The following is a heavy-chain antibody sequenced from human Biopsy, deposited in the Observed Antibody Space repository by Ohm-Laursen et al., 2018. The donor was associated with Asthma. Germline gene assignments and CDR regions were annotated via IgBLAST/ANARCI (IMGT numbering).Heavy chain of an antibody. CDR2: ISVYNGNT. CDR3: ARAVDYAHYYGIDV. D-gene: IGHD3-16*01. V-gene: IGHV1-18*01. CDR1: GYTFNSAG. Sequence: ASVKASCKTSGYTFNSAGITWVRQAPGQGLEWMGWISVYNGNTKVAQKLQDTVTMITDTSTSTAYMELRSLRSDDTAVYFCARAVDYAHYYGIDVWGQGTTVTVS. J-gene: IGHJ6*02.